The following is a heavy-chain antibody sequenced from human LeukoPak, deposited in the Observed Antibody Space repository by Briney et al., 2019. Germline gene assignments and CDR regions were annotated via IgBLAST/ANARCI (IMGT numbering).Heavy chain of an antibody. CDR3: ARVGTYGSGSYLSWLDY. Sequence: SETLSLTCTVSGGSISSYYWSWIRQPPGKGLGWIGYIYYSGSTNHNPSLKSRVTISVDTSKNQFSLKLSSVTAADTAVYYCARVGTYGSGSYLSWLDYWGQGTLVTVSS. D-gene: IGHD3-10*01. J-gene: IGHJ4*02. CDR2: IYYSGST. CDR1: GGSISSYY. V-gene: IGHV4-59*01.